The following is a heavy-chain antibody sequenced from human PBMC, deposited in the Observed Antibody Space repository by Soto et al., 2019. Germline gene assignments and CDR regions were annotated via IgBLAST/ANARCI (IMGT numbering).Heavy chain of an antibody. CDR2: ISAYNGNT. D-gene: IGHD2-15*01. V-gene: IGHV1-18*01. CDR3: ARLSSTATLDYFDY. CDR1: GYTFTSYG. Sequence: ASVKGSCKASGYTFTSYGISWGRQAPRQGLEWMGWISAYNGNTNYAQKLQGRVTMTTDTSTSTAYMELRSLRSDDTAVYYCARLSSTATLDYFDYWGQGTLVPVSS. J-gene: IGHJ4*02.